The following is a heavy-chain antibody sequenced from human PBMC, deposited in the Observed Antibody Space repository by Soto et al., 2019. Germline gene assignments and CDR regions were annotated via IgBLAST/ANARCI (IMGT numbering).Heavy chain of an antibody. CDR3: EHSVSSTRYYYYYYYMDV. V-gene: IGHV2-5*02. D-gene: IGHD6-13*01. Sequence: SGPTLVKPTPTLTLTCTFSGFSLSTSGVGVGWIRQPPGKALEWLALIYWDDDKRYSPSLKSRLTITKDTSKNQMVLKMINMDPVDTTTNYCEHSVSSTRYYYYYYYMDVWGKGTTVTVSS. J-gene: IGHJ6*03. CDR1: GFSLSTSGVG. CDR2: IYWDDDK.